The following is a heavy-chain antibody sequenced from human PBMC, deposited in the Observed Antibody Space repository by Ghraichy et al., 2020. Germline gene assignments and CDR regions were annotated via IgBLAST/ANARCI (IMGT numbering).Heavy chain of an antibody. CDR3: ARLMETPGCFDL. CDR1: GVSISSGDYY. V-gene: IGHV4-30-4*01. J-gene: IGHJ2*01. Sequence: SETLSLTCTVSGVSISSGDYYWSWIRQPPGKGLEWIGYIYYSGSTYYNPSLKSRVIISLDTSKNQFSLRLSSMTAADTAVYYCARLMETPGCFDLWGRGTLVTVSS. CDR2: IYYSGST. D-gene: IGHD2-15*01.